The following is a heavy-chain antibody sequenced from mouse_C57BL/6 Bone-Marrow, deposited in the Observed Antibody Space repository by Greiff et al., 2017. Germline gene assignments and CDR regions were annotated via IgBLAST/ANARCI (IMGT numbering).Heavy chain of an antibody. V-gene: IGHV1-59*01. CDR3: ATAGYGNLYYYAMDY. D-gene: IGHD2-10*02. Sequence: QVQLQQSGAELVRPGTSVKLSCKASGYTFTSYWMHWVKPRPGQGLEWIGVIDPSDSYTNYNQKFKGKATLTVDTSSSTAYMQLSSLTSEDSAVFYDATAGYGNLYYYAMDYWGQGTSVTVSS. J-gene: IGHJ4*01. CDR1: GYTFTSYW. CDR2: IDPSDSYT.